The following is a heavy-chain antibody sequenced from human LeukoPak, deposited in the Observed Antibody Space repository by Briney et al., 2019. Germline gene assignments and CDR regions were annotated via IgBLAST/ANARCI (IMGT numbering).Heavy chain of an antibody. CDR1: GFTFSSYA. CDR2: ISGNGGNT. V-gene: IGHV3-23*01. CDR3: ARGRPHGNDY. Sequence: GGSLRLSCAASGFTFSSYAMSWVRQAPGKGLEWVSGISGNGGNTYYIDSVKGRFTISRDNSKNTLYLQMNSLRVEDTAVYYCARGRPHGNDYWGQGTLVTVSS. D-gene: IGHD4-23*01. J-gene: IGHJ4*02.